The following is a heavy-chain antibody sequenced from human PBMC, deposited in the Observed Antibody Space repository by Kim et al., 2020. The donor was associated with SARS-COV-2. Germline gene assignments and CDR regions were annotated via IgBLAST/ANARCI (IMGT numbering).Heavy chain of an antibody. D-gene: IGHD3-22*01. CDR2: ISGSGGST. Sequence: GGSLRLSCAASGFTFSSYAMSWVRQAPGKGLEWVSAISGSGGSTYYADSVKGRFTISRDNSKNTLYLQMNSLRAEDTAVYYCANSPDYYDSSGYFSHFDYWGQGTLVTVSS. CDR1: GFTFSSYA. V-gene: IGHV3-23*01. J-gene: IGHJ4*02. CDR3: ANSPDYYDSSGYFSHFDY.